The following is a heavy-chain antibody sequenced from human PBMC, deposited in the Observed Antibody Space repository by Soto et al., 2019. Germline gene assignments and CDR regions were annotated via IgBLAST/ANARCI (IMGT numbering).Heavy chain of an antibody. J-gene: IGHJ4*02. CDR1: AFSLTSCS. V-gene: IGHV3-23*01. D-gene: IGHD5-18*01. Sequence: PGGSMRLSCVTSAFSLTSCSMSWVRQTPGKGLEWVSALSRSGGATYYADSVKGRFTISRDTSTNTLYLQMSNLRAEDTAIYYCAKFSNADTYWGQGTLVTVSS. CDR3: AKFSNADTY. CDR2: LSRSGGAT.